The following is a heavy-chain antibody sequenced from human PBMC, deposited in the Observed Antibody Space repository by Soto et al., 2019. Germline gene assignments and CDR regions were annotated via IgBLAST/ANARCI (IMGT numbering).Heavy chain of an antibody. J-gene: IGHJ6*03. V-gene: IGHV4-59*08. CDR1: GGSITGYY. D-gene: IGHD3-22*01. CDR2: IFHTGYT. Sequence: SETLSLTCSVSGGSITGYYWSWVRQPPGKGLEYLGYIFHTGYTQYNPFLRSRVTMSVDTSKNQLSLRLSSVTAADTAVYYCVRRTDYCDQYCYMDVWGKGTTVTVSS. CDR3: VRRTDYCDQYCYMDV.